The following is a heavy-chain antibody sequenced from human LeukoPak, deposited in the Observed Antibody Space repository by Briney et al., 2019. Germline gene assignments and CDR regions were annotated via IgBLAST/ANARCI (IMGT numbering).Heavy chain of an antibody. Sequence: PGGSLRLSCAASGFTFSNFAMSWVRQAPGKALEWVSGISASGRDTYYAGPVKGRFTISRDNSKNTLYLQMNSLRAEDMAVYYCAKDRAQITMIVVITGSLVWGKGTTVTVSS. D-gene: IGHD3-22*01. J-gene: IGHJ6*04. CDR2: ISASGRDT. CDR3: AKDRAQITMIVVITGSLV. V-gene: IGHV3-23*01. CDR1: GFTFSNFA.